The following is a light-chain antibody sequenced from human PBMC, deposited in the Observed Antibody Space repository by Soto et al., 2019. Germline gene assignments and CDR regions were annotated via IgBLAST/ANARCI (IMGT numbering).Light chain of an antibody. Sequence: DIQMTQSPSTLSASVGDRVTITCRASQSISSWLAWYQQKPEKAPKLLIYDASSLESGVPSRFSGSGSGTEFTLTISSLQPDDFATYYCQQYNSSPYTFGQGTKLEIK. CDR1: QSISSW. CDR3: QQYNSSPYT. CDR2: DAS. V-gene: IGKV1-5*01. J-gene: IGKJ2*01.